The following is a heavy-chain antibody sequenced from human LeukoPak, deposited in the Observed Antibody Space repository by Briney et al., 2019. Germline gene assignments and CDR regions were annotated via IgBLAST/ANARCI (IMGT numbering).Heavy chain of an antibody. Sequence: PGGSLRLSCAVSGFTFSSYEMNWVRQAPGKGLGWVSYISSSGSTIFYADSVKGRFTISRDNAKNSLYLQMNSLRAEDTAVYYCARDLSFDYDILTGYYGGHHRPNDYGGQGTVVSVS. CDR2: ISSSGSTI. D-gene: IGHD3-9*01. CDR1: GFTFSSYE. CDR3: ARDLSFDYDILTGYYGGHHRPNDY. J-gene: IGHJ4*02. V-gene: IGHV3-48*03.